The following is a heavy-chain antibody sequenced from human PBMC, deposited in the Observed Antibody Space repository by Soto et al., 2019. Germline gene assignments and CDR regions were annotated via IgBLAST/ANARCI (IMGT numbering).Heavy chain of an antibody. V-gene: IGHV3-48*02. D-gene: IGHD3-3*01. J-gene: IGHJ4*02. CDR2: ISSSSSTI. CDR3: AKDGRITIFGVVPAPIDY. CDR1: GITFSTYN. Sequence: GSLRLSCVASGITFSTYNMNWVRQAPGKGLEWVSHISSSSSTIHYADSVKGRFTISRDNAKNSLYLQMNSLRDEDTAVYYCAKDGRITIFGVVPAPIDYWRQGTLVTVSS.